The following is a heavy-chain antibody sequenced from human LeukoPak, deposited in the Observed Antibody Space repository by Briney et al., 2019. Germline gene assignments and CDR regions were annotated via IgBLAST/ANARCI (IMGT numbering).Heavy chain of an antibody. CDR3: AREDDGYYGNDY. CDR1: GFTFRSYA. J-gene: IGHJ4*02. D-gene: IGHD3-3*01. V-gene: IGHV3-21*01. Sequence: GGSLRLSCAASGFTFRSYAMNWVRLAPGKGLEWVSSISSSSSYIYYADSVKGRFTISRDNAKNSLYLQMNSLRAEDTAVYYCAREDDGYYGNDYWGQGTLVTVSS. CDR2: ISSSSSYI.